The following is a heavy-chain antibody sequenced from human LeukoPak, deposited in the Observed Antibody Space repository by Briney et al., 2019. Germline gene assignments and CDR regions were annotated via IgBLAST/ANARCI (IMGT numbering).Heavy chain of an antibody. Sequence: SEPLSLTCTVSGGSISSYYWSWIRQPPGKGLEWIGYIPYSGSTNYNPSLKSRVTISVDTSKNQFSLKLSSVTAADTAVYYCARIIPTYRYGDGLGDAFDIWGQGTMVT. CDR3: ARIIPTYRYGDGLGDAFDI. J-gene: IGHJ3*02. CDR2: IPYSGST. V-gene: IGHV4-59*01. D-gene: IGHD4-17*01. CDR1: GGSISSYY.